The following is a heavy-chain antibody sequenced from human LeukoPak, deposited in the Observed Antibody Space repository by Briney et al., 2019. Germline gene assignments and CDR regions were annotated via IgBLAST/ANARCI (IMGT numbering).Heavy chain of an antibody. Sequence: GGSLRLSCAASGFTFSSYAMSWARQAPGKGLEWVSAISGSGGSTYYADSVKGRFTISRDNSKNTAYLQMNSLKTEDTAVYYCTRPPVTTILKNYYYMDVWGKGTTVTVSS. D-gene: IGHD4-11*01. V-gene: IGHV3-23*01. CDR2: ISGSGGST. CDR1: GFTFSSYA. CDR3: TRPPVTTILKNYYYMDV. J-gene: IGHJ6*03.